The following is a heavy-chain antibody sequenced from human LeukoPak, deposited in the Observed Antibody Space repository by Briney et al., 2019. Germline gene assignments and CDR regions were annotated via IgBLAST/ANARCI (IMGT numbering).Heavy chain of an antibody. CDR3: ASGFELGYMDV. V-gene: IGHV4-59*08. J-gene: IGHJ6*03. CDR1: GGSFSGYS. CDR2: IYYSGST. D-gene: IGHD3-10*01. Sequence: SSETLSLTCAVYGGSFSGYSWSRIRQPPGKGLEWIGYIYYSGSTYYNPSLKSRVTISVDTSKNQFSLKLSSVTAADTAVYYCASGFELGYMDVWGKGTTVTVSS.